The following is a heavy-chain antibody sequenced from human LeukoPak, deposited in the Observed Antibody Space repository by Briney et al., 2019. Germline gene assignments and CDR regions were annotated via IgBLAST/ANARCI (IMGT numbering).Heavy chain of an antibody. V-gene: IGHV4-34*01. CDR1: GGFFSGYY. CDR3: ESVGSYGYVLYYHGMDV. D-gene: IGHD5-18*01. CDR2: INHSGST. J-gene: IGHJ6*02. Sequence: SETLSLTCAVYGGFFSGYYWSWIRQPPGEGLEWIGEINHSGSTNYNPSLKSRVTISVDTSKNQFSLKLSSVTAADTAVYYCESVGSYGYVLYYHGMDVWGQGTTVTVSS.